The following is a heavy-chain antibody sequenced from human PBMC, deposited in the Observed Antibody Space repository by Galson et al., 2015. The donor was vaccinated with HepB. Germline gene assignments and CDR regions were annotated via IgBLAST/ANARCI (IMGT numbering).Heavy chain of an antibody. CDR3: AKSCQRGRKQWLDDAFDI. J-gene: IGHJ3*02. CDR2: ISGSGGST. V-gene: IGHV3-23*01. Sequence: SLRLSCAASGFTFSSYAMSWVRQAPGKGLEWVSAISGSGGSTYYADSVKGRFTISRDNSKNTLYLQMNSLRAEDTAVYYCAKSCQRGRKQWLDDAFDIWGQGTMVTVSS. D-gene: IGHD6-19*01. CDR1: GFTFSSYA.